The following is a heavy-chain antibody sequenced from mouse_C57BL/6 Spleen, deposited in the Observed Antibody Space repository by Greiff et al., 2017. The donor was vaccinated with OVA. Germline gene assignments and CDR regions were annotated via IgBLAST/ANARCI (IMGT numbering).Heavy chain of an antibody. Sequence: VQLQQSGPGLVQPSPSLSITCTVSGFSLTSYGVHWVRQPPGKGLEWLGVIWSGGSTDYNAAFISRLSISKDNSKSQVFFKMNSLQADDTAIYYCARAYYSNYGYAMDYWGQGTSVTVSS. CDR1: GFSLTSYG. J-gene: IGHJ4*01. CDR2: IWSGGST. D-gene: IGHD2-5*01. V-gene: IGHV2-4*02. CDR3: ARAYYSNYGYAMDY.